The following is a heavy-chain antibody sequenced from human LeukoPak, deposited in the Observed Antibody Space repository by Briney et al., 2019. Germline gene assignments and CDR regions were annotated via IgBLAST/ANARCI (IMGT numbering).Heavy chain of an antibody. Sequence: GGSLRLSCAASGFIFSSYSMNWVRQAPGKGLEWVSSISSSSSYINYADSVKGRFTISRDNAKNSLYLQMNSLRAEDTAVYYCARITMVRGVVRREIDSWGQGTLVTVSS. CDR2: ISSSSSYI. J-gene: IGHJ4*02. V-gene: IGHV3-21*01. D-gene: IGHD3-10*01. CDR3: ARITMVRGVVRREIDS. CDR1: GFIFSSYS.